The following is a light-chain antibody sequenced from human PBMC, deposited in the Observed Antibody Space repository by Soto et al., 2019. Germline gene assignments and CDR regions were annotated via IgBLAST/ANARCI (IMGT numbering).Light chain of an antibody. CDR1: QSVSSSY. J-gene: IGKJ3*01. Sequence: EIVLTQSPGTLSLSPGERATLSCRASQSVSSSYLAWYQQKPGQAPRLLIYGASTRATGIPARFSGSGSGTEFTLIISSLQSEDFAVYYCQQSNNWPFTVGPGTKVDIK. CDR3: QQSNNWPFT. CDR2: GAS. V-gene: IGKV3-15*01.